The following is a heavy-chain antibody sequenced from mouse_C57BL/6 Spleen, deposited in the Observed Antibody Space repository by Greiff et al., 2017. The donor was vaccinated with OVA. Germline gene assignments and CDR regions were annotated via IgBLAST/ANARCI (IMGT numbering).Heavy chain of an antibody. Sequence: QVQLQQSGAELVRPGTSVKVSCKASGYAFTNYLIEWVKQRPGQGLEWIGVINPGRGGTNYNEKFKGKATLTADESSSTAYMQLNSLTSEDSAVYFCARSAYSAYSYWGQGTLVTVSA. CDR3: ARSAYSAYSY. D-gene: IGHD2-10*01. CDR2: INPGRGGT. CDR1: GYAFTNYL. V-gene: IGHV1-54*01. J-gene: IGHJ3*01.